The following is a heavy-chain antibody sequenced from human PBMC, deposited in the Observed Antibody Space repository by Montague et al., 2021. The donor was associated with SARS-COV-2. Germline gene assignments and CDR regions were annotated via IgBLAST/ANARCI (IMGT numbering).Heavy chain of an antibody. D-gene: IGHD3-10*01. Sequence: CAISGDSVSSNSAAWNWIRQSPSRGLEWLGRTYYRSKWYNDYAVSVKSPITINPDTSKNQFSLQLNSVTPEDTAVYYCARGGWGAPGTGRPFDYWGQGTLPPSPQ. CDR3: ARGGWGAPGTGRPFDY. V-gene: IGHV6-1*01. CDR1: GDSVSSNSAA. CDR2: TYYRSKWYN. J-gene: IGHJ4*02.